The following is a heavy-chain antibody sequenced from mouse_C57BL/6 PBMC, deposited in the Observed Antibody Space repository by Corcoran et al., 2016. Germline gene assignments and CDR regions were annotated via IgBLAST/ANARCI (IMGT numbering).Heavy chain of an antibody. Sequence: QVQLKQSGAELVRPGASVKLSCKASGYTFTDYYINWVKQRPGQGLEWIARIYPGSGNTYYNEKFKGKATLTAEKSSSNAYMQLSSLTSEDSAVYFCAGWGTGSSYGYWGQGTTLTVSS. J-gene: IGHJ2*01. CDR1: GYTFTDYY. CDR2: IYPGSGNT. D-gene: IGHD1-1*01. V-gene: IGHV1-76*01. CDR3: AGWGTGSSYGY.